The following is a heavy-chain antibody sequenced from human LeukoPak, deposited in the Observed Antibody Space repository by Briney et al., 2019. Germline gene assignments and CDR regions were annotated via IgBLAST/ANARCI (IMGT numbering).Heavy chain of an antibody. CDR2: IYHSGST. D-gene: IGHD3-3*01. V-gene: IGHV4-39*07. CDR1: GVSISSSNSY. J-gene: IGHJ4*02. CDR3: ATPYDFWSGPLDY. Sequence: SETLSLTCTVSGVSISSSNSYWGWIRQPPGTGLEWIGSIYHSGSTYYNPSLKSRVTISVDTSKNQFSLKLSSVTAADTAVYYCATPYDFWSGPLDYWGQGTLVTVSS.